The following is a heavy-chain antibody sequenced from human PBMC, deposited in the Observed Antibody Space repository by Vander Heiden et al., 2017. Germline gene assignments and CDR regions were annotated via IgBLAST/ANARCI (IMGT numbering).Heavy chain of an antibody. CDR3: ARDHYCSSTSCYSDPIYFQH. V-gene: IGHV4-31*03. CDR1: GGSISSGGYY. CDR2: IYYSGST. Sequence: QVQLQESGPGLVKPSQPLSLTCTVSGGSISSGGYYWRWIRHHPGTGLAWIGYIYYSGSTYYNPSLKSRVTISVDTSKNQFSLKLSSVTAADTAVYYCARDHYCSSTSCYSDPIYFQHWGQGTLVTVSS. D-gene: IGHD2-2*01. J-gene: IGHJ1*01.